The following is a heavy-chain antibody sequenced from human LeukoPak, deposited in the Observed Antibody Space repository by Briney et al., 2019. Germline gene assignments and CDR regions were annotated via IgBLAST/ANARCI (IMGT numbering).Heavy chain of an antibody. CDR3: AKTYYSSRAHYYYYYYMDV. D-gene: IGHD3-10*01. Sequence: QPGGSLRLSCAASGFTFSSYEMNWVRQAPGKGLEWVSGISGSGDSTFYADSVKGRFTISRDNSKNTRYLQMNSLRAEDTAVYYCAKTYYSSRAHYYYYYYMDVWGKGTTVTISS. CDR1: GFTFSSYE. J-gene: IGHJ6*03. V-gene: IGHV3-23*01. CDR2: ISGSGDST.